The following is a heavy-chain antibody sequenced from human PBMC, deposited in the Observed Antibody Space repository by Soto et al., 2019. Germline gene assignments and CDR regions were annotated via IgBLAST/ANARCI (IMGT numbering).Heavy chain of an antibody. CDR1: GFTFSSCT. V-gene: IGHV3-21*01. Sequence: EVHLVESGGGLVKPGGSLRLSCAVSGFTFSSCTMNWVRQAPGKGLEWVSSISPSTSHIYYADSVKGRFTISRDNAKNSLFLQMTSLRAEDTAVYYCSGCSGGACHKNYGMDVWAKGPRSPSP. D-gene: IGHD2-15*01. J-gene: IGHJ6*02. CDR2: ISPSTSHI. CDR3: SGCSGGACHKNYGMDV.